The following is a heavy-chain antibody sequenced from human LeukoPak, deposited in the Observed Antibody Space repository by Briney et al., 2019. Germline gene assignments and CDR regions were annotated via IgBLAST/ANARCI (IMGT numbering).Heavy chain of an antibody. V-gene: IGHV3-48*03. Sequence: PGGSLRLSCAASGFTFSNYEMNWVRQAPGKGLEWISYISASGNPMFYADSVKGRFSISRDNSKNTVYLQMNSLRPEDTAVHYCARQLSGTRWYFDLWGRGTLVTVSS. J-gene: IGHJ2*01. CDR2: ISASGNPM. CDR1: GFTFSNYE. D-gene: IGHD6-13*01. CDR3: ARQLSGTRWYFDL.